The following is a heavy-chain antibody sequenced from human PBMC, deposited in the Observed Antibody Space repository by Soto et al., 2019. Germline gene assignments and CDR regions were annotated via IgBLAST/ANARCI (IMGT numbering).Heavy chain of an antibody. CDR3: ARDQDSIQYAGIDY. D-gene: IGHD2-2*01. J-gene: IGHJ4*02. Sequence: QVQLVQSGAEVKKPGASVKVSCKASGYTFTNYGISWVRQAPGQGLEWMGWIRAYNGNTNYAQKLQGRVTMTTDTSTSTAYMELRSLRSDDTAMYYCARDQDSIQYAGIDYWGQGTLVTVSS. CDR1: GYTFTNYG. V-gene: IGHV1-18*01. CDR2: IRAYNGNT.